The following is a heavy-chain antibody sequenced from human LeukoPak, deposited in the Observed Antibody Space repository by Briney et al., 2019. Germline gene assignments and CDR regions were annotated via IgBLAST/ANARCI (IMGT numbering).Heavy chain of an antibody. Sequence: SETLSLTCTVSGGSISNYYWNWIRQPRGKGLEWIGHIYYSGRTNCNPSLKSRVTVSVDTSKNQFSLKLSSVTAADTAVYYCARENTVVDYWGQGTLVTVSS. CDR3: ARENTVVDY. V-gene: IGHV4-59*01. D-gene: IGHD2-8*02. CDR1: GGSISNYY. J-gene: IGHJ4*02. CDR2: IYYSGRT.